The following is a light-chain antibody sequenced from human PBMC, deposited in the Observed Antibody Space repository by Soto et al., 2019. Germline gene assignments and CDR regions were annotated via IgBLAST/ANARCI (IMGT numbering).Light chain of an antibody. Sequence: EIVLTQSPATLSFSPGERASLSCRASQSVSSYLAWYQQKPGQAPRLLIYDASNRAAGIPARFSGSGSGTDFTLTISRLEPEDFAVYYCQQRSNWPPLYSFGQGTKLEIK. J-gene: IGKJ2*03. CDR1: QSVSSY. V-gene: IGKV3-11*01. CDR2: DAS. CDR3: QQRSNWPPLYS.